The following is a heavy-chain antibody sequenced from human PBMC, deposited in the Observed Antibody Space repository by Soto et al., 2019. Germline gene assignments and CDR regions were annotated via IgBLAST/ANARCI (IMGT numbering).Heavy chain of an antibody. Sequence: QVQLQESGPGLVKPSETLSLTCTVSGGSIGSHYWSWIRQPPGEGLEWIGRASYSGSPSYNPSLKSRVTISIDTSKNQFSLKLTSVPAADTAVYYCARQWGGDYWGQGILVTVSS. CDR1: GGSIGSHY. J-gene: IGHJ4*02. V-gene: IGHV4-59*08. CDR2: ASYSGSP. CDR3: ARQWGGDY. D-gene: IGHD3-16*01.